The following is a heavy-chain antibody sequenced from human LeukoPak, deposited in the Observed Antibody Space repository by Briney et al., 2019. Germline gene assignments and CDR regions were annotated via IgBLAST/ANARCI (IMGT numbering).Heavy chain of an antibody. D-gene: IGHD3-10*01. CDR1: GFTVSGDS. CDR2: IYSGDST. J-gene: IGHJ4*02. CDR3: ATVSGGDYFDY. V-gene: IGHV3-53*01. Sequence: GGSLRLSCAASGFTVSGDSMSWVRQAPGKGLEWVSLIYSGDSTYYADSVKGRFTISRDDSKNTLYLQMNSLRAEDTAMYYCATVSGGDYFDYWGQGTLVTVSS.